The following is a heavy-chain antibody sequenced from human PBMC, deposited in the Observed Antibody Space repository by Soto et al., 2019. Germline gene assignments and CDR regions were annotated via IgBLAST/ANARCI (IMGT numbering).Heavy chain of an antibody. V-gene: IGHV3-53*01. CDR1: VFTVSNSY. J-gene: IGHJ4*02. Sequence: GGSLRLSCATSVFTVSNSYMSWVRQAPGKGLEWVSVIYSGGSTYYADSVKGRFTISRDSSKKTLYLQMNSLRAEDTAVYYCARGFKSSFGYWGQGTKVTVSS. CDR2: IYSGGST. CDR3: ARGFKSSFGY.